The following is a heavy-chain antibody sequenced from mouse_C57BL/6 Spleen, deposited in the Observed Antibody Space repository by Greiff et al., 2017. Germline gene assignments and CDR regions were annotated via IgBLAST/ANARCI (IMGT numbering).Heavy chain of an antibody. CDR2: INPSTGGT. Sequence: VQLQQSGPELVKPGASVKISCKASGYSFTGYYMNWVKQSPEKSLEWIGEINPSTGGTTYNQKFKAKATLTVDKSSSTAYMQLKSLTSEDSEVYYCARMDYDYAWFAYWGQGTLVTVSA. CDR3: ARMDYDYAWFAY. V-gene: IGHV1-42*01. D-gene: IGHD2-4*01. CDR1: GYSFTGYY. J-gene: IGHJ3*01.